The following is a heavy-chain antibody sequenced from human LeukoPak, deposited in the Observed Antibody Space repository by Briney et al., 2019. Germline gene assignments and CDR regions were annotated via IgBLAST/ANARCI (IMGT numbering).Heavy chain of an antibody. CDR1: HDSISSYY. CDR3: ARASAIVVVPAAKRIWFDP. CDR2: IYYSGST. D-gene: IGHD2-2*01. J-gene: IGHJ5*02. V-gene: IGHV4-30-4*01. Sequence: PSETLSLTCTVSHDSISSYYWSWIRQPPGKGLEWIGYIYYSGSTYYNPSLKSRVTISVDTSKNQFSLKLSSVTAADTAVYYCARASAIVVVPAAKRIWFDPWGQGTLVTVSS.